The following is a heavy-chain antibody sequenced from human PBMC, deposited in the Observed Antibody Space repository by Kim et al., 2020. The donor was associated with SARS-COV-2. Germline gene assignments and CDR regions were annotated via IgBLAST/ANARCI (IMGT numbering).Heavy chain of an antibody. CDR3: VRGHQWLIKN. J-gene: IGHJ4*02. Sequence: WGSLRLSCAASGFTFDDYAIQWVRQVPGKGLEWLSLISRDGGEIKYADSVEGRVTLSRDNSKKSVYPQMNSLRSEDSALYYCVRGHQWLIKNWGQGTQATVSS. D-gene: IGHD6-19*01. CDR2: ISRDGGEI. V-gene: IGHV3-43*02. CDR1: GFTFDDYA.